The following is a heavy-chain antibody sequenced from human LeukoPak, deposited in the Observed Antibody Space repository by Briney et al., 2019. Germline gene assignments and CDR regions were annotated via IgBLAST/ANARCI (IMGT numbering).Heavy chain of an antibody. CDR2: INPSGGST. D-gene: IGHD6-19*01. CDR3: ARGGRIAVAATQMGY. Sequence: GASVKVSCKASGYTFTSYYMHWVRQAPGQGLEWMGIINPSGGSTSYAQKFQGRVTMTRDTSTSTVYMELSGLRSEDTAVYYCARGGRIAVAATQMGYWGQGTLVTVSS. J-gene: IGHJ4*02. CDR1: GYTFTSYY. V-gene: IGHV1-46*01.